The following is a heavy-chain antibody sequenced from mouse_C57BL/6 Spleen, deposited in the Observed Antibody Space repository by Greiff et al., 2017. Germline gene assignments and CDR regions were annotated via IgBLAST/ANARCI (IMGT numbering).Heavy chain of an antibody. J-gene: IGHJ2*01. CDR1: GYAFSSSW. Sequence: QVQLKQSGPELVKPGASVKISCKASGYAFSSSWMNWVKQRPGKGLEWIGRIYPGDGDTNYNGKFKGKATLTADKSSSTAYMQLSSLTSEDSAVYFCARRGSSPFDYWGQGTTLTVSS. D-gene: IGHD1-1*01. CDR3: ARRGSSPFDY. V-gene: IGHV1-82*01. CDR2: IYPGDGDT.